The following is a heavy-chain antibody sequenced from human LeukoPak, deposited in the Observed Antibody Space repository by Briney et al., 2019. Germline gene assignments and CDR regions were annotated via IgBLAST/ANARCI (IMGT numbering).Heavy chain of an antibody. CDR2: IYSSGST. CDR1: GGSIRGYY. D-gene: IGHD3-10*01. J-gene: IGHJ6*03. Sequence: SSETLSLTCNVPGGSIRGYYWSWIRQPPGKGLEWIGYIYSSGSTNYNPSLKSRVTMSVDTSKNQFSLKVSSVTAADTAVYYCARVFDSGSQAYFYYMDVWGKGTTVTISS. V-gene: IGHV4-59*01. CDR3: ARVFDSGSQAYFYYMDV.